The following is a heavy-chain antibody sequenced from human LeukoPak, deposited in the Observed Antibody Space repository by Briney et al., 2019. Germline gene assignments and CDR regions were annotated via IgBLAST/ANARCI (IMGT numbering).Heavy chain of an antibody. J-gene: IGHJ5*02. CDR2: INHSGST. V-gene: IGHV4-34*01. D-gene: IGHD3-22*01. CDR1: GGSFSGYY. CDR3: ARGRRVYYYDSSGYHWFDP. Sequence: SETLSLTCAAYGGSFSGYYWSWIRQPPGKGLEWIGEINHSGSTNYNPSLKSRVTISVDTSKNQFSLKLSSVTAADTAVYYCARGRRVYYYDSSGYHWFDPWGQGTLVTVSS.